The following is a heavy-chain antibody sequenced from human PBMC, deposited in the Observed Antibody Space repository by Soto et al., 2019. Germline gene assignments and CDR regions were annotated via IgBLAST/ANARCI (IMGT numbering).Heavy chain of an antibody. Sequence: QITLKESGHTLVRPTQTLTLTCSFSGFLLNTNGMGVGWIRQPPGKALEWLAFIYWDEDKRYSPSLKTRLTVTTDTSKNEVVLTLTILDPWDTGTYYCAGWNYESGLDVWGQGTTVTVSS. D-gene: IGHD1-7*01. J-gene: IGHJ6*02. CDR3: AGWNYESGLDV. CDR2: IYWDEDK. CDR1: GFLLNTNGMG. V-gene: IGHV2-5*02.